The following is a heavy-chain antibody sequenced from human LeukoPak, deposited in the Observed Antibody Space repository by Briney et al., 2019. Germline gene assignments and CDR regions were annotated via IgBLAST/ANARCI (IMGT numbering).Heavy chain of an antibody. CDR1: GFTFSSYW. V-gene: IGHV3-7*01. D-gene: IGHD6-25*01. Sequence: GGSLRLSCAASGFTFSSYWMSCVRQAPGKGLEWVANIKQDGGEKYYVDSVKGRFTISRDNAKNSLYLQMNSLRAEDTAVYYCARDGTPIHGSGWVYMDVWGKGTTVTISS. CDR2: IKQDGGEK. J-gene: IGHJ6*04. CDR3: ARDGTPIHGSGWVYMDV.